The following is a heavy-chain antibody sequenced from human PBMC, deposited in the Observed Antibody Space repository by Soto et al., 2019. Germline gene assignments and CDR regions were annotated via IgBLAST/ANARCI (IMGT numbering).Heavy chain of an antibody. CDR1: GFTFSSYA. CDR3: AKLDIVVVVAAPPLLDV. CDR2: ISGSGGST. J-gene: IGHJ6*04. V-gene: IGHV3-23*01. D-gene: IGHD2-15*01. Sequence: GGSLRLSCAASGFTFSSYAMSWVRQAPGKGLEWVSAISGSGGSTYYADSVKGRFTISRDNSKNTLYLQMNSLRAEDTAVYYCAKLDIVVVVAAPPLLDVWGKGTTVTVSS.